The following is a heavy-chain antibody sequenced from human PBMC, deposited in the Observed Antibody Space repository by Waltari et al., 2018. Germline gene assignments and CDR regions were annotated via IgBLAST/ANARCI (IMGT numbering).Heavy chain of an antibody. Sequence: QVQLVQSGAEVKKPGASVKVSCKASGYTFTGYYMHWVRQAPGQGLEWMGWINPNSGGTNYAQKFQGRVTMTRDTSISTAYMELSRLRSDDTAVYYCARDSGPVPAAITTNWFDPWGQGTLVTVSS. CDR2: INPNSGGT. J-gene: IGHJ5*02. V-gene: IGHV1-2*02. CDR1: GYTFTGYY. CDR3: ARDSGPVPAAITTNWFDP. D-gene: IGHD2-2*02.